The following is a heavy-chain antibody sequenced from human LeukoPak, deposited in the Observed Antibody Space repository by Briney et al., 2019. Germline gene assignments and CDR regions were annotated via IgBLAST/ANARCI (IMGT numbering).Heavy chain of an antibody. J-gene: IGHJ5*02. V-gene: IGHV4-34*01. CDR3: ARGGSNNWFDP. Sequence: SETLSLTCAVYGGSFSVYHWSWIRQPPGKGLEWIGEINHSGSTNYIPSLKSRVTISIDTSKNQFSLKLSSVTAADTAVYYCARGGSNNWFDPWGQGTLVTVSS. CDR1: GGSFSVYH. D-gene: IGHD6-13*01. CDR2: INHSGST.